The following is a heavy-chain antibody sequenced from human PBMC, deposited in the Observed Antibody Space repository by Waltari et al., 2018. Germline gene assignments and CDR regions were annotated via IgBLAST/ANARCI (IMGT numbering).Heavy chain of an antibody. CDR2: SIPSFGTA. Sequence: QVQLVQSGAEVKKPGSSVKVSCKASGGTFSSYAISWVRQAPGQGLEWMGRSIPSFGTANYAQKFQGRVTITADKSTSTAYMELSSLRSEDTAVYYCATKVGGGRFDYWGQGTLVTVSS. J-gene: IGHJ4*02. D-gene: IGHD2-2*01. V-gene: IGHV1-69*13. CDR3: ATKVGGGRFDY. CDR1: GGTFSSYA.